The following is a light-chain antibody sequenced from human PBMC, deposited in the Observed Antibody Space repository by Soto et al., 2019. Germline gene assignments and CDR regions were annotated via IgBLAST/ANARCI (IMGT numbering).Light chain of an antibody. V-gene: IGLV1-44*01. CDR2: RNS. J-gene: IGLJ3*02. CDR1: AANVGSNT. CDR3: AAWDDSLTGRV. Sequence: QSALTQPPSASGTPGQRVTISCSGSAANVGSNTVSWYQQVPGTAPKLLISRNSQRPSGVPDRCSGSKSGTSASLAISGLQSEDEADYYCAAWDDSLTGRVFGGGTQLTVL.